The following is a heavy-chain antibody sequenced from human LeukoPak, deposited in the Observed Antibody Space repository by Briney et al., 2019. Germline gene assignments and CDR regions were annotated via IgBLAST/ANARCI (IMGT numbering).Heavy chain of an antibody. V-gene: IGHV4-61*02. CDR1: GGSISSGSYY. J-gene: IGHJ4*02. D-gene: IGHD6-19*01. Sequence: SETLSLTCTVSGGSISSGSYYWSWIRQPAGKGLEWIGRIYTSGSTNYNPSLKSRVTISVDTSKNQFSLKLSSVTAADTAVYYCARKSYSTGWWYFDYWGQGTLVTVSS. CDR3: ARKSYSTGWWYFDY. CDR2: IYTSGST.